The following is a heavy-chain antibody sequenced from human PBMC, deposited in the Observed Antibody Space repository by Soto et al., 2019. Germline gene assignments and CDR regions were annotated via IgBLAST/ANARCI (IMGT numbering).Heavy chain of an antibody. CDR1: GYTFTSYD. V-gene: IGHV1-8*01. Sequence: ASVKVSCKASGYTFTSYDINWVRQATGQGLEWMGWMNPNSGNTGYAQKFQGRVTMTRNTSISTAYMELSSLRSEDTAVYYCARGDPDTIFGVVPFDYWGQGTRVTVSS. J-gene: IGHJ4*02. CDR3: ARGDPDTIFGVVPFDY. CDR2: MNPNSGNT. D-gene: IGHD3-3*01.